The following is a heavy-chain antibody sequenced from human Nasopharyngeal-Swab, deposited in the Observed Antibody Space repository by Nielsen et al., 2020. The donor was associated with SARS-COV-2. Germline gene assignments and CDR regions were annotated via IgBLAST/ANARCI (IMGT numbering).Heavy chain of an antibody. CDR1: GGSISSGGYY. V-gene: IGHV4-31*03. Sequence: SETLSLTCTVSGGSISSGGYYWSWIRQHPGKGLEWIGYIYYSGSTYYNPSLKSRVTISVDTSKNQFSLKLSSVTAADTAVYYCAREVVPAAIPYYYYGMDVWGQRTTVTVSS. J-gene: IGHJ6*02. CDR3: AREVVPAAIPYYYYGMDV. CDR2: IYYSGST. D-gene: IGHD2-2*01.